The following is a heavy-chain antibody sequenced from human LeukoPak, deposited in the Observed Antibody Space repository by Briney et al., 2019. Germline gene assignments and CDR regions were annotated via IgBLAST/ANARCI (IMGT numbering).Heavy chain of an antibody. CDR3: VRGGSNGYNWFDP. CDR2: ISDTGNTK. J-gene: IGHJ5*02. Sequence: GGSLRLSCAASGFTFSDYYMSWIRQAPGKGLEWVSYISDTGNTKYYADSVKGRFTISRDNTKSSLSLQMNSLTAEDTAFYYCVRGGSNGYNWFDPWGQGTLVTVSS. V-gene: IGHV3-11*01. D-gene: IGHD3-22*01. CDR1: GFTFSDYY.